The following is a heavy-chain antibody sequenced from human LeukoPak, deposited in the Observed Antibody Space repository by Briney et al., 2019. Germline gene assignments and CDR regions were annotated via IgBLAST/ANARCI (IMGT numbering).Heavy chain of an antibody. CDR3: SEGYFEPFAH. Sequence: PSETLSLTCVVSGASASSSHWNWIRQLPGKRLEWIGCLSYTGKTDYNPSLTSRVTISLDTSKNQVSLKLRSVTAADTAVYYCSEGYFEPFAHWGQGILVTVSS. V-gene: IGHV4-59*02. J-gene: IGHJ4*02. D-gene: IGHD2/OR15-2a*01. CDR1: GASASSSH. CDR2: LSYTGKT.